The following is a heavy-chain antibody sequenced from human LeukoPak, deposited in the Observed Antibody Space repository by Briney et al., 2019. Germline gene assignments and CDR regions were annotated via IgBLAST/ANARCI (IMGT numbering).Heavy chain of an antibody. Sequence: ASVKVSCKASGYTFTSYGISWVRQAPGQGLEWMGWISAYNGNTNCAQKLQGRVTMTTDTSTSTAYMELRSLRSDDTAVYYCAVDCSSTSCSLTNSNYWGQGTLVTVSS. CDR1: GYTFTSYG. V-gene: IGHV1-18*01. D-gene: IGHD2-2*01. CDR3: AVDCSSTSCSLTNSNY. CDR2: ISAYNGNT. J-gene: IGHJ4*02.